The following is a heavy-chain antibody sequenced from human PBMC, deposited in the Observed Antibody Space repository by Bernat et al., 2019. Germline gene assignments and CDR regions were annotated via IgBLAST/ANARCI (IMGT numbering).Heavy chain of an antibody. D-gene: IGHD4-17*01. CDR2: ISADGGST. CDR1: GFSFDDYV. CDR3: AKDIGTRRGTVTNSDY. J-gene: IGHJ4*02. Sequence: EVQLVESGGGVVQPGGSLRLSCAASGFSFDDYVMYWVRQAPGKGLEWVSLISADGGSTYYADSVKGRFTISRDNSKNSLYLQINSLRTEDTALYYCAKDIGTRRGTVTNSDYWGQGTLVTVSS. V-gene: IGHV3-43*02.